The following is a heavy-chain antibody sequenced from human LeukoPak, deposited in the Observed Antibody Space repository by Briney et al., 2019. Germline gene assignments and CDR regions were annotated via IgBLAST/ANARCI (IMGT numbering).Heavy chain of an antibody. D-gene: IGHD6-13*01. J-gene: IGHJ4*02. CDR3: AKGSSWSQGYYFDY. CDR1: GFTFSNYV. CDR2: ISASGGST. Sequence: GGSLRLSCAASGFTFSNYVMSWVRQAPGKGLEWVSAISASGGSTYYADSVKGRFTISRDNSKNTLYLQMNSLRAEDTAVYYCAKGSSWSQGYYFDYWGQGTLVTVSS. V-gene: IGHV3-23*01.